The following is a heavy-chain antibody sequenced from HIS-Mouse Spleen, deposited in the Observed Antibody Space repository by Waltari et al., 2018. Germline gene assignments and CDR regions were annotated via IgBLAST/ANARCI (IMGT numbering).Heavy chain of an antibody. CDR2: IYYSGST. CDR1: VCSISTCSYY. J-gene: IGHJ2*01. D-gene: IGHD6-13*01. V-gene: IGHV4-39*07. CDR3: AREIPYSSSWYDWYFDL. Sequence: HLQLQESAPGLVKPSETLPPTSPVPVCSISTCSYYCGWIRQPPGKGLEWIGSIYYSGSTYYNPSLKSRVTISVDTSKTQFSLKLSSVTAADTAVYYCAREIPYSSSWYDWYFDLWGRGTLVTVSS.